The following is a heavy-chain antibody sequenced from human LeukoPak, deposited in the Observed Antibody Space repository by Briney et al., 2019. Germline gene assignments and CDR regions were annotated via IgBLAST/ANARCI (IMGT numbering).Heavy chain of an antibody. CDR3: ARNRSAVIVPAAMGGAFDI. V-gene: IGHV4-38-2*01. J-gene: IGHJ3*02. CDR2: IYHSGST. CDR1: GHSISRGYY. D-gene: IGHD2-2*01. Sequence: PSETLSLTCAVSGHSISRGYYWGWIRQPPGTGLEWIGNIYHSGSTHYNPSLKSRVTISVDTSKNQFSLNLSSVTAADTAMYYCARNRSAVIVPAAMGGAFDIWGHGTMVTVSS.